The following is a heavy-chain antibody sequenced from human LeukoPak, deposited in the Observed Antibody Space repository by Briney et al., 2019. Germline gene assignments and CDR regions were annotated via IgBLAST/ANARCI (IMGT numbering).Heavy chain of an antibody. V-gene: IGHV4-59*01. CDR3: ARVSSGSTADFDY. Sequence: PSETLSLTCTVSGGSFSSYYWSWIRQSPGKGLEWIGYISYSGSTNYNPSLKSRATISVDTSKNQFSLKLSSVTAADTAVYYCARVSSGSTADFDYRGQGTLVTVSS. D-gene: IGHD6-19*01. CDR1: GGSFSSYY. CDR2: ISYSGST. J-gene: IGHJ4*02.